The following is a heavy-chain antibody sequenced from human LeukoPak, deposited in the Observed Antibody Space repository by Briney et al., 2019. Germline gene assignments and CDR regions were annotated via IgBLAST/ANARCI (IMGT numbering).Heavy chain of an antibody. CDR2: IRRTFEYI. Sequence: PGGSRILYGASSEFSFSIYFMNWVRQSPGKGLDWVSSIRRTFEYIPYAVSVRGQYAHSRDHAHTSLYLQKNSLRAHGRPLLFGAGGGDFDYWGQGILVTVSA. CDR1: EFSFSIYF. V-gene: IGHV3-21*01. CDR3: AGGGDFDY. D-gene: IGHD3-16*01. J-gene: IGHJ4*02.